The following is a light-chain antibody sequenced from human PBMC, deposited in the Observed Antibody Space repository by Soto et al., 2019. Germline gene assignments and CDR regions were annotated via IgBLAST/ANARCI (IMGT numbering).Light chain of an antibody. V-gene: IGLV2-8*01. J-gene: IGLJ1*01. Sequence: QSVLTPSPSASGSPGQSVTISCIGTSSDVGGYNYVSWYQHHPGKAPKLIIYEVTKRPSGVPDRFSGSRSGTTASLTVSGLQAEDEADYYCGSYAGGNTCVFGTGTKV. CDR1: SSDVGGYNY. CDR3: GSYAGGNTCV. CDR2: EVT.